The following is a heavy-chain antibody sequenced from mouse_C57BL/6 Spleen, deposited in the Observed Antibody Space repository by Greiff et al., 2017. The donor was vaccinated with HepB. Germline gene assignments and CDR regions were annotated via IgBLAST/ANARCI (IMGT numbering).Heavy chain of an antibody. D-gene: IGHD4-1*01. CDR1: GFTFSSYA. Sequence: VQLKESGGGLVKPGGSLKLSCAASGFTFSSYAMSWVRQTPEKRLEWVATISDGGSYTYYPDNVKGRFTISRDNAKNNLYLQMSHLKSEDTAMYYCARDGTRPYWGQGTLVTVSA. CDR2: ISDGGSYT. J-gene: IGHJ3*01. CDR3: ARDGTRPY. V-gene: IGHV5-4*01.